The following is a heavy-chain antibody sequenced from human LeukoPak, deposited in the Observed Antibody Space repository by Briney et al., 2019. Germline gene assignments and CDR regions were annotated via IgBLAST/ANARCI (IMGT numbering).Heavy chain of an antibody. CDR1: GGSISSGDYY. CDR3: ARAGGRRDGYNLDY. D-gene: IGHD5-24*01. CDR2: IYYSGST. V-gene: IGHV4-30-4*01. Sequence: SETLSLTCTVSGGSISSGDYYWSWIRQPPGKGLEWIGYIYYSGSTYYNPSLKSRVTISVDTSKNQFSLKLSSVTAADTAVYYCARAGGRRDGYNLDYWGQGTLVTVSS. J-gene: IGHJ4*02.